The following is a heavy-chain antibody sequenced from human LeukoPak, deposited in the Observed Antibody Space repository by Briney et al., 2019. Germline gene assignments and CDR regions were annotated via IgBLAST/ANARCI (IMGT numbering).Heavy chain of an antibody. J-gene: IGHJ4*02. CDR1: GFTFSDFY. CDR2: ISYDGSQK. CDR3: ARERNYYDTSGRYYSNTDLRY. D-gene: IGHD3-22*01. Sequence: AGGSLRLSCAASGFTFSDFYMSWIRQAPGKGLEWVALISYDGSQKYYGDSVKGRFTISRDNSKDTLYLQMNSLRAEDTAVYYCARERNYYDTSGRYYSNTDLRYWGQGTLVTVSS. V-gene: IGHV3-30-3*01.